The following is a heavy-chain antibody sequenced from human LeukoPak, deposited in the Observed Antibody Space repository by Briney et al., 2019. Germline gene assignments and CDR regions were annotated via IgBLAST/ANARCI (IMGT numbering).Heavy chain of an antibody. CDR3: TRHYIGMVGGSNYYFYMDV. J-gene: IGHJ6*03. V-gene: IGHV3-73*01. CDR2: IRSKTNNYAT. CDR1: GFTFSGSA. D-gene: IGHD5-24*01. Sequence: PGGSLRLSCAASGFTFSGSAMHWVRQASGKGLEWVGRIRSKTNNYATGYAASVKGRFTISRDDSKNTAYVQMNSLKTEDSAVYYCTRHYIGMVGGSNYYFYMDVWGKGTTVTVSS.